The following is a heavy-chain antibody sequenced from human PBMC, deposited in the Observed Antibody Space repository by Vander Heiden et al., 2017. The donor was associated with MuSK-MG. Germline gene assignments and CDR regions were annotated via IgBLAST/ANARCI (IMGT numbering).Heavy chain of an antibody. CDR2: ISWNSAKI. CDR3: AKDVGGHFGSGSFLS. Sequence: LSCAASGFTFDDCAMHWVRQAPGKGLEWVSGISWNSAKIAYGDSVRGRFTISRDNAKNFLYLQMNSLRTEDTAFYYCAKDVGGHFGSGSFLSWGQGTLVTVSS. J-gene: IGHJ5*02. CDR1: GFTFDDCA. V-gene: IGHV3-9*01. D-gene: IGHD3-10*01.